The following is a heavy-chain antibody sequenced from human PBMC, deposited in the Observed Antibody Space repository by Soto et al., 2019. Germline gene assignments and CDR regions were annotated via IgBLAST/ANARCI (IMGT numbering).Heavy chain of an antibody. CDR2: ISISGNT. D-gene: IGHD3-3*01. J-gene: IGHJ5*02. V-gene: IGHV4-59*01. CDR3: ARGREDFHAVSGPRWMWLAP. CDR1: GGSISSDF. Sequence: QVQLQESGPGLVKPSETLSLTCTVSGGSISSDFWSWIRQPPGKGLEWIGYISISGNTDYSPSLKSRATISADTSRNQFSLKLRSVNTADTAVYFCARGREDFHAVSGPRWMWLAPWGQGTLVTVSS.